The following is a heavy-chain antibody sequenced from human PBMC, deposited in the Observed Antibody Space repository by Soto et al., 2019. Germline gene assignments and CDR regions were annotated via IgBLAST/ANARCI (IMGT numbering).Heavy chain of an antibody. CDR2: IRDKANSYAT. V-gene: IGHV3-73*02. CDR3: SRHGYYYDGRGDSEDN. CDR1: GFTFSGSA. D-gene: IGHD3-22*01. Sequence: EVQLVESGGGLVLPGGSLKLSCAASGFTFSGSAIHWVRQASGKGLEWIGRIRDKANSYATVYAASVRGRFTISRDESKNTAYLAMNSLRTEDTAVYYCSRHGYYYDGRGDSEDNWGQGTLVTVSS. J-gene: IGHJ4*02.